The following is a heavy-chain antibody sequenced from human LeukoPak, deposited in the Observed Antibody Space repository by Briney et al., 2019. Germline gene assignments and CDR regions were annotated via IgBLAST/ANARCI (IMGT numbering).Heavy chain of an antibody. CDR3: ARGRDSDSWYFDWFDP. CDR1: GYTFTGYY. Sequence: ASVKVSCKASGYTFTGYYMHWVRQAPGQGLEWMGWINPNTGGTNYAQRFQGRVSMTRDTSISTAYMELNRLRSDDTADYYCARGRDSDSWYFDWFDPWGHGTLVTVSS. V-gene: IGHV1-2*02. CDR2: INPNTGGT. J-gene: IGHJ5*02. D-gene: IGHD6-13*01.